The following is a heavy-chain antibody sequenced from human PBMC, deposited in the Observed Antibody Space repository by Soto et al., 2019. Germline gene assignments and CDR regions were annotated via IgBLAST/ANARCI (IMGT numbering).Heavy chain of an antibody. D-gene: IGHD2-21*02. CDR2: IGRRSDI. CDR3: AREETAWPLAYGLDV. V-gene: IGHV3-21*01. Sequence: GGSLRLSCEASGFSFSTYSMHWVRQAPGKGLEWVSSIGRRSDIYYADSVKGRFTISRDNAKNSVSLQMNSLRDEDTAVYYCAREETAWPLAYGLDVWGQGTTGTVS. CDR1: GFSFSTYS. J-gene: IGHJ6*02.